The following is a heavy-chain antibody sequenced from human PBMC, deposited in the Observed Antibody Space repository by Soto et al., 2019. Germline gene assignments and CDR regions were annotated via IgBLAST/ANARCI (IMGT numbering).Heavy chain of an antibody. CDR1: GGSASSGSYY. J-gene: IGHJ5*02. CDR3: ARVPGP. CDR2: IYYSGST. V-gene: IGHV4-61*01. Sequence: PSETLSLTCTVSGGSASSGSYYWSWIRQPPGKGLEWIGYIYYSGSTNYNPSLKSRVTISVDTSKNQFSLKLTSVTAADTAVYYCARVPGPWGQGTLVTVS.